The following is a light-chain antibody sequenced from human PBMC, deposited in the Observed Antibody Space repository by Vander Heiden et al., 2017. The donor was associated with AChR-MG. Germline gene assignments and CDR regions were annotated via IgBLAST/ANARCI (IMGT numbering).Light chain of an antibody. V-gene: IGKV3-20*01. CDR3: QEYGNITGT. CDR1: GRISITY. CDR2: ATS. J-gene: IGKJ4*02. Sequence: VLTQSPGTLSLSPGDGATLSCRASGRISITYGAWDQQIPGQAPRLLIEATSTRASGVPDRFSGSGSGTDFTLTIDRLEPEDCAVDDWQEYGNITGTFGGGTKVEIK.